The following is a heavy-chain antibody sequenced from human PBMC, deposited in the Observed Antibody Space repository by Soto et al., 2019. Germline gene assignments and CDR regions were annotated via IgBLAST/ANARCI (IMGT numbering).Heavy chain of an antibody. Sequence: QVQLQESGPGLVKPSETLALTCAVSGGSISRYYWSWIRQPPGKGLEWIGYIYYSGSTNYHPSLKIRITISVATSKNQFSLKLSSVSAADTAVYYCARRWGRSFDYWGQGTLVTVSS. V-gene: IGHV4-59*08. CDR1: GGSISRYY. J-gene: IGHJ4*02. D-gene: IGHD2-15*01. CDR3: ARRWGRSFDY. CDR2: IYYSGST.